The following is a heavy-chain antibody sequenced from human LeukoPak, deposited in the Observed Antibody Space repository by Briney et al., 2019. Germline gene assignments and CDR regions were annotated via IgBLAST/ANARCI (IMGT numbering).Heavy chain of an antibody. J-gene: IGHJ4*01. CDR1: GFTFGSFG. V-gene: IGHV3-30*02. CDR3: ATSRRGTYGPFDW. D-gene: IGHD3-10*01. CDR2: IWTDGNRQ. Sequence: GSLRLSCAASGFTFGSFGMHWVRQAPGKGLEWVTFIWTDGNRQYYADSVKGRFTVSRDNSENTLYLQMDSVRPDDTAMYFCATSRRGTYGPFDWWGHGTLVTVSS.